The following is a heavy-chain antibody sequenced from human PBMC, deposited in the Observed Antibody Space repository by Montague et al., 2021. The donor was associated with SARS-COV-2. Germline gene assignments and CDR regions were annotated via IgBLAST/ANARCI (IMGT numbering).Heavy chain of an antibody. V-gene: IGHV4-34*01. D-gene: IGHD3-22*01. CDR2: INHSGST. Sequence: SETLSLTCAVSGGSFSGYCWNWIRQPPGKGLQWIWVINHSGSTNYNPSLKRRVTISVDTSKNQFSLRLSSVTAAATAAYYCVRILQATMIAVVFTGGHWSAGSVDVWAQGPGVTVSS. J-gene: IGHJ6*02. CDR1: GGSFSGYC. CDR3: VRILQATMIAVVFTGGHWSAGSVDV.